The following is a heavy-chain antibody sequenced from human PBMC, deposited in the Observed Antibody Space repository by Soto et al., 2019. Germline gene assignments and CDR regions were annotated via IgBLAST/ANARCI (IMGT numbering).Heavy chain of an antibody. Sequence: QVQLVQSGAEVKQPGSSVKVSCKASGGTFSSYAISWVRQAPGQGLEWMGGIIPIFGTANYAQKFQGRVTITADESTSTAYMELSSLRSEDTAVYYCARVNTGYSSGWYLDWFDPWGQGTLVTVSS. CDR2: IIPIFGTA. J-gene: IGHJ5*02. V-gene: IGHV1-69*01. CDR1: GGTFSSYA. D-gene: IGHD6-19*01. CDR3: ARVNTGYSSGWYLDWFDP.